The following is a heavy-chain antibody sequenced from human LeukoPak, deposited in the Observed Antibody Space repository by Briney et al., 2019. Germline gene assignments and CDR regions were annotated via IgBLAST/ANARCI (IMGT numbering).Heavy chain of an antibody. CDR2: ISSSSSYI. CDR1: GFTFSSYS. Sequence: GESLRLSCAASGFTFSSYSMNWVRQAPGKGLEWVSSISSSSSYIYYADSVKGRFTISRDNAKNSLYLQMNSLRAEDTAVYYCARGQGYYDSSGYYVDYWGQGTLVTVSS. V-gene: IGHV3-21*01. CDR3: ARGQGYYDSSGYYVDY. D-gene: IGHD3-22*01. J-gene: IGHJ4*02.